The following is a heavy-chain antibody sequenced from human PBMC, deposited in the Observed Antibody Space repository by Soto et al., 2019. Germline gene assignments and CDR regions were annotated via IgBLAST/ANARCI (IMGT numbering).Heavy chain of an antibody. CDR1: GFSLSAGGLG. J-gene: IGHJ4*02. Sequence: QITLKESGPTLVKPTQTLTLTCTVSGFSLSAGGLGVGWIRQPPGKALEWLALIYWDDDKHYSPYLKRSLTITKDTSKNQVVLTMTNMGPVDTGTYYCARMVLSATFDFWGQGTLVTVSS. CDR3: ARMVLSATFDF. D-gene: IGHD2-15*01. V-gene: IGHV2-5*02. CDR2: IYWDDDK.